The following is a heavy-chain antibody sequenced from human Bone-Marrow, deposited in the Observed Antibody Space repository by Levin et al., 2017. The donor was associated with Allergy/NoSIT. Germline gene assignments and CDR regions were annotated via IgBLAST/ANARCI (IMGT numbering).Heavy chain of an antibody. V-gene: IGHV1-24*01. CDR2: FDPEQGKT. CDR1: GYSLEELP. Sequence: ASVKVSCKVSGYSLEELPIHWVRQAPGKGLEWMGGFDPEQGKTIYAQKFQGRVRMTEDTSTDTAYMELSSLRPEDTAVYYCATCAGAIIRYYYFYGMDVWGQGTTIIVSS. J-gene: IGHJ6*02. D-gene: IGHD3-10*01. CDR3: ATCAGAIIRYYYFYGMDV.